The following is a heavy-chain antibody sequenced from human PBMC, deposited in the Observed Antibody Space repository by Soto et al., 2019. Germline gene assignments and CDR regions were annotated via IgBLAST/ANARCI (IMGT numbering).Heavy chain of an antibody. D-gene: IGHD2-15*01. CDR1: GGSFSGYY. CDR3: ARRSAAGP. V-gene: IGHV4-34*01. Sequence: QVQLQQWGAGLLKPSETLSLTCAVYGGSFSGYYWSWIRQPPGKGLEWIGEINHSGSTNYNPSLKRRVTISVDPSKNQFSMKLSSVTASDTAVYSCARRSAAGPWGQGTLVTVSS. CDR2: INHSGST. J-gene: IGHJ5*02.